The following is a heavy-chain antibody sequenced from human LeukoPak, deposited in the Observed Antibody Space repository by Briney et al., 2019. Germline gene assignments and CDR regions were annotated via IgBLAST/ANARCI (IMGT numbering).Heavy chain of an antibody. CDR1: GGSISSGGYY. CDR3: ARGTGGYYSEMGVHFDY. V-gene: IGHV4-31*03. D-gene: IGHD3-22*01. Sequence: PSETLSLTCTVSGGSISSGGYYWSWIRQHPGKGLEWIGYIYYSGSTYYNPSLKSRVTISVDTSKNQFSLKLSSVTAADTAVYYCARGTGGYYSEMGVHFDYWGQGTLVTVSS. J-gene: IGHJ4*02. CDR2: IYYSGST.